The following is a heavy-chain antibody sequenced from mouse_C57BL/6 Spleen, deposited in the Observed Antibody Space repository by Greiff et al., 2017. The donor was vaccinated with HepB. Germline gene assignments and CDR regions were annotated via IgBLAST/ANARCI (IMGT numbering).Heavy chain of an antibody. CDR2: IYPGDGDT. V-gene: IGHV1-80*01. Sequence: QVQLQQSGAELVKPGASVKISCKASGYAFSSYWMNWVKQRPGKGLEWIGQIYPGDGDTNYNGKFKGKATLTADKSSSTAYMQLSSLTSEDSAVYFCARGSYDGYYDYAMDYWGQGTSVTVSS. CDR3: ARGSYDGYYDYAMDY. CDR1: GYAFSSYW. D-gene: IGHD2-3*01. J-gene: IGHJ4*01.